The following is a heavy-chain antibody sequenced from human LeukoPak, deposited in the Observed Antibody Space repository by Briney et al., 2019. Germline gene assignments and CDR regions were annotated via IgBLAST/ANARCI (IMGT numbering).Heavy chain of an antibody. D-gene: IGHD3-16*01. Sequence: SETLSLTCTASGDSLSNYHWSRLRQPPGKGLEWIGYISSSGTTSYNPSLKSRLTISVDTSKNQFSLKLNSVTAADTAVYYCARVGRGDHTWGSYYCDHWGQGTLVSVSS. CDR1: GDSLSNYH. CDR3: ARVGRGDHTWGSYYCDH. V-gene: IGHV4-59*01. CDR2: ISSSGTT. J-gene: IGHJ4*02.